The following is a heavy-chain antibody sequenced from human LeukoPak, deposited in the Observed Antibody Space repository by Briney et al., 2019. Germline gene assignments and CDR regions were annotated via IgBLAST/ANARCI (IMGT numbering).Heavy chain of an antibody. CDR2: ISPYNGNT. CDR1: GYTFTSYV. V-gene: IGHV1-18*01. J-gene: IGHJ4*02. Sequence: ASVKVSCKASGYTFTSYVINWARQAPGQGLEWMGWISPYNGNTNYAQKLQGTVTMTTDTSTSTAYMELRSLRSDDTAVYYCARDRASGIVDYWGQGTLVTVSS. CDR3: ARDRASGIVDY. D-gene: IGHD6-13*01.